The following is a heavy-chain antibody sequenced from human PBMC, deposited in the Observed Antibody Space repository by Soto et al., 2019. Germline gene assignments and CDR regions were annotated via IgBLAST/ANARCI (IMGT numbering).Heavy chain of an antibody. D-gene: IGHD3-22*01. J-gene: IGHJ4*02. V-gene: IGHV4-34*01. CDR3: ARQIYDSSGYYYAY. CDR2: INHSGST. Sequence: PSETLSLTCAVYGGSFSGYYWSWIRQPPGKGLEWLGEINHSGSTNYNPSLKSRVTISVDKSKSQLFLKLSSVTAPDTAVYYCARQIYDSSGYYYAYWGQGTLVTVSS. CDR1: GGSFSGYY.